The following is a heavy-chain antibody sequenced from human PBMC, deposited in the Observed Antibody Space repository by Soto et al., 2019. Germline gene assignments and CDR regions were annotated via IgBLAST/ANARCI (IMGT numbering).Heavy chain of an antibody. D-gene: IGHD2-2*01. CDR3: ACDCFRERVVPAAIDPWFDP. V-gene: IGHV1-18*01. Sequence: ASVKVSCKASGYTFTSYGISWVRQAPGQGLERMGWISAYNGNTNYAQKLQGRVTMTTDTSTSTAYMELRSLRSDDTAVYYCACDCFRERVVPAAIDPWFDPWGQGTLVNVSS. CDR2: ISAYNGNT. J-gene: IGHJ5*02. CDR1: GYTFTSYG.